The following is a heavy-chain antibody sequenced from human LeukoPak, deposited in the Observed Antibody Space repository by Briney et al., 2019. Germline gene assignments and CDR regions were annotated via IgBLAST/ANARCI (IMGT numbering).Heavy chain of an antibody. CDR2: INHSGST. J-gene: IGHJ5*02. CDR1: GGSFSGYY. Sequence: SGPGLVKPSETLSLTCAVYGGSFSGYYWSWIRQPPGKGLEWIGEINHSGSTNYNPSLKSRVTISVDTSKNQFSLKLSSVTAADMAVYYCTRYPSAYCSSTSCYTIPGWFDPWGQGTLVTVSS. V-gene: IGHV4-34*01. CDR3: TRYPSAYCSSTSCYTIPGWFDP. D-gene: IGHD2-2*02.